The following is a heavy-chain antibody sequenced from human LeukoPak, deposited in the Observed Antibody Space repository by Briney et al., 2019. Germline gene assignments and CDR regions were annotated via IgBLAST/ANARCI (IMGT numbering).Heavy chain of an antibody. Sequence: PGGSLRLSCSASGFTFSTYAMHWVRQAPGKGLEWVAVISYDGTNKYYADSVKGRFTVSRDNSKNTLYLQMNSPRPEDTAIYYCAREAAAYCGGDCWVDYWGQEPWSPFPQ. CDR3: AREAAAYCGGDCWVDY. J-gene: IGHJ4*01. D-gene: IGHD2-21*02. V-gene: IGHV3-30-3*01. CDR2: ISYDGTNK. CDR1: GFTFSTYA.